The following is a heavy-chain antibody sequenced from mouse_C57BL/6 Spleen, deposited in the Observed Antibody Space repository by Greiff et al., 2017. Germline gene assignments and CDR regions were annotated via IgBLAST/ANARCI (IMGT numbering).Heavy chain of an antibody. CDR1: GYTFTSYW. Sequence: QVQLQQPGAELVRPGSSVKLSCKASGYTFTSYWMDWVKQRPGQGLEWIGNIYPSDGGTNYNQKFKDKATLTVDKSSSTAYMQLSSLTSEDSAVYYCARTYYYGSSPFADWGKGTLVTVSA. CDR3: ARTYYYGSSPFAD. V-gene: IGHV1-61*01. J-gene: IGHJ3*01. CDR2: IYPSDGGT. D-gene: IGHD1-1*01.